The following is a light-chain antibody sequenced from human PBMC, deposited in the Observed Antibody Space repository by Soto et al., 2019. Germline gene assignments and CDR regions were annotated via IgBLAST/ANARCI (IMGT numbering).Light chain of an antibody. J-gene: IGKJ1*01. CDR3: QQYVSSPWA. CDR2: GAS. V-gene: IGKV3-20*01. CDR1: QSVTNSS. Sequence: EIVLAQSPGTLSFSPGERATLSCRASQSVTNSSLAWYQQKPGQAPRLLIYGASRRATGIPDRFTGSGSGTDFTLTISRLEPEDFAVYYCQQYVSSPWAFGQGTKVDIK.